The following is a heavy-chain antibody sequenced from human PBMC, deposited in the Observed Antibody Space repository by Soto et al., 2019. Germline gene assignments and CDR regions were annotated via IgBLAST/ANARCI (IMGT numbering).Heavy chain of an antibody. Sequence: GGSLRLSCAASGFTFSESAMHWVRQASGKGLEWVGRIRNKDNNYATAYTASVKGRFTISRDDSKNTVYLQMNSLKIDDTAVYYCARDSRGPLGYWGQGTLVTVSS. CDR1: GFTFSESA. CDR2: IRNKDNNYAT. V-gene: IGHV3-73*01. J-gene: IGHJ4*02. CDR3: ARDSRGPLGY. D-gene: IGHD2-15*01.